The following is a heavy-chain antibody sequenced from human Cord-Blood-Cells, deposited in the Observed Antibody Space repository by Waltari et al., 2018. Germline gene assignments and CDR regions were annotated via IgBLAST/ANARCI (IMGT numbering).Heavy chain of an antibody. J-gene: IGHJ5*02. V-gene: IGHV4-34*01. Sequence: QVQLQQWGAGLLKPSETLSLTCAVYGGSFSGYYWSWIRQHPGKGLEWIGEINQCGSTNYNPSLKSRVTISVDTSKNQFSLKLSSVTAADTAVYYCARGPLPLWFMHNWFDPWGQGTLVTVSS. CDR3: ARGPLPLWFMHNWFDP. CDR1: GGSFSGYY. D-gene: IGHD3-10*01. CDR2: INQCGST.